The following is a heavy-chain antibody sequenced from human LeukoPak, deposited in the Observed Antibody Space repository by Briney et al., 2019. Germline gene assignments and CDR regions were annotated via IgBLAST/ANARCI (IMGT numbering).Heavy chain of an antibody. CDR1: GFTFSSNA. Sequence: GGSLRLSCAASGFTFSSNAMHWVRQAPGKGLEWVAAITYDGSNKCYADSVKGRFTISRDNSKNTLYLQMNSLRAEDTAVYYCAKSDQLLNYFDYWGQGTLVTVSS. CDR2: ITYDGSNK. V-gene: IGHV3-30-3*02. CDR3: AKSDQLLNYFDY. J-gene: IGHJ4*02. D-gene: IGHD2-2*01.